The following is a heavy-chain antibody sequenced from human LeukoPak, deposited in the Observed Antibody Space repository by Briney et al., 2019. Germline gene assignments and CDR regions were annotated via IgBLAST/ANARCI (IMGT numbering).Heavy chain of an antibody. CDR2: TYYRSKWYN. CDR3: ARGQKLVDGATFDY. CDR1: GDSVSSNSAA. D-gene: IGHD2-8*01. Sequence: SQTLSLTCAISGDSVSSNSAAWNWIRQSPSRGLEWLGRTYYRSKWYNDYAVSVKSRITINLDTSKNQFSRQLNSVPPEDTAVYYCARGQKLVDGATFDYWGQGTLVTVSS. J-gene: IGHJ4*02. V-gene: IGHV6-1*01.